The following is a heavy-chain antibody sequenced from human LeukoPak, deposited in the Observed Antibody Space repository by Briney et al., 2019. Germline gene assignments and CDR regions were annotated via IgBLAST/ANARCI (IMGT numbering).Heavy chain of an antibody. CDR2: IVVGSGNT. Sequence: SVKVSCKASGFTFTSSAVQWVRQARGQRLEWIGWIVVGSGNTNYAQKFQERVTITRDMSTSTAYMELSSLRSEDTAVYYCAALMVESQHNDYWGQGTPVTVSS. J-gene: IGHJ4*02. V-gene: IGHV1-58*01. D-gene: IGHD3-10*01. CDR1: GFTFTSSA. CDR3: AALMVESQHNDY.